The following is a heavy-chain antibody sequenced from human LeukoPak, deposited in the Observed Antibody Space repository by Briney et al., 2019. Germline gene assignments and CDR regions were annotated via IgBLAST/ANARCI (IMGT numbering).Heavy chain of an antibody. V-gene: IGHV3-74*01. Sequence: GGSLRLSCAASGFAFSSYAMHWVRQAPGKGPVWVSRINSDGSSTNYADSVKGRFTISRDNAKNTLYLQMNSLRAEDTAVYYCARDHGSYYGSGYYYYMDVWGKGTTVTVSS. J-gene: IGHJ6*03. CDR3: ARDHGSYYGSGYYYYMDV. D-gene: IGHD3-10*01. CDR2: INSDGSST. CDR1: GFAFSSYA.